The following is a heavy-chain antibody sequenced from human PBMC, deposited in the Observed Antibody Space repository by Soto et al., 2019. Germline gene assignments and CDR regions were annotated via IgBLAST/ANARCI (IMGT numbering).Heavy chain of an antibody. CDR1: RYSISSASY. V-gene: IGHV4-38-2*02. CDR3: ARVHVIVVAGSTFDY. Sequence: TLSLPCTVFRYSISSASYGAWIRQPPGKGPEWIASIYHGGTTFYNPSLKSRITISVDTSNNQFSLKLTSVTAADTAVYYCARVHVIVVAGSTFDYWGHGTLVTVS. J-gene: IGHJ4*01. D-gene: IGHD6-19*01. CDR2: IYHGGTT.